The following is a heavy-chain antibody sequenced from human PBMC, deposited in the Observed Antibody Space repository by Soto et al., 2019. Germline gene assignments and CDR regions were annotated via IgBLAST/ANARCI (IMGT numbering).Heavy chain of an antibody. CDR2: ISSSSSTI. D-gene: IGHD6-19*01. J-gene: IGHJ4*02. CDR3: ARGLRARIAGAGTPLYY. CDR1: GFTFSSYR. V-gene: IGHV3-48*02. Sequence: EVQLVESGGGLVTPGESLRLSCAASGFTFSSYRMNWVRQAPGKVLEWVSYISSSSSTIYYADSVKGRFTISRDNAKNSLYRQRNSLRDEDTAVYYCARGLRARIAGAGTPLYYWGQGTLVTVSS.